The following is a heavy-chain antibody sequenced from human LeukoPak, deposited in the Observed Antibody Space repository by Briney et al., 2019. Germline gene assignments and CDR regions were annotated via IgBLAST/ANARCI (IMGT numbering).Heavy chain of an antibody. CDR3: ARDSPNPSGSYLMDY. D-gene: IGHD1-26*01. V-gene: IGHV4-4*07. Sequence: SETLSPTCTVSGGSISSYYWSWIRQPAGKGLEWIGRIYTSGSTNYNPSLKSRVTMSVDTSKNQFSLELSSVTAADTAVYYCARDSPNPSGSYLMDYWGQGTLVTVSS. CDR1: GGSISSYY. CDR2: IYTSGST. J-gene: IGHJ4*02.